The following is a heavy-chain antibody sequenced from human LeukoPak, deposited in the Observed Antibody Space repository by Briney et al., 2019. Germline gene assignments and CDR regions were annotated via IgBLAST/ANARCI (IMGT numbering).Heavy chain of an antibody. CDR3: AKDGGGNSLFDS. J-gene: IGHJ4*02. CDR1: GFTFSSYA. Sequence: PGGSLRLSCAASGFTFSSYAMSWVRQAPGKGLEWVSAISGSGGSTYYADSVKGRFTISRDNSKSTLYLQMNSLRVEDTAVYYCAKDGGGNSLFDSWGQGTLVTVSS. CDR2: ISGSGGST. D-gene: IGHD2/OR15-2a*01. V-gene: IGHV3-23*01.